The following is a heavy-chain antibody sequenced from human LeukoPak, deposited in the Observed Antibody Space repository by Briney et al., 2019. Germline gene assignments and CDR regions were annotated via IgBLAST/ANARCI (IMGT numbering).Heavy chain of an antibody. J-gene: IGHJ5*02. CDR1: GGSISSGGYY. CDR3: ARDRGSTTVVTPGYNWFDP. CDR2: IYYSGST. V-gene: IGHV4-31*03. Sequence: SETLSLTCTVSGGSISSGGYYWSWIRQHPGRGLEWIGYIYYSGSTYYNPSLKSRVTISVDTSKDQFSLKLSSVTAADTAVYYCARDRGSTTVVTPGYNWFDPWGQGTLVTVSS. D-gene: IGHD4-23*01.